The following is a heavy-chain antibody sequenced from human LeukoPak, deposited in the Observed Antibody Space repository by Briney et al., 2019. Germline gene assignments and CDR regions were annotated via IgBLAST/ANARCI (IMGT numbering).Heavy chain of an antibody. V-gene: IGHV3-48*02. Sequence: GGSLRLSCXXSGFTXXXXXXXXXRQXPXXXXXXXSYISGXSSIIYYTPSXXGXXPISRDNGKYALYLQMNSLRDDDTAVYFCARGTWDGDRTFDIWGQGAMVTVSS. CDR1: GFTXXXXX. CDR2: ISGXSSII. CDR3: ARGTWDGDRTFDI. J-gene: IGHJ3*02. D-gene: IGHD5-24*01.